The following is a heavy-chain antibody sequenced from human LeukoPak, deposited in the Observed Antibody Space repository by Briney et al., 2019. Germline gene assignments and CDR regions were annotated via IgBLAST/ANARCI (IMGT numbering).Heavy chain of an antibody. D-gene: IGHD3-22*01. J-gene: IGHJ4*02. Sequence: SVKVSFKASGGTFSSYAISWVRQAPGQGLEWMGGIIPIFGTANYAQKFQGRVTMTRDTSISTAYMELSRLRSDDTAVYYCARYYYDSSGYYSFDYWGQGTLVTVSS. V-gene: IGHV1-69*05. CDR2: IIPIFGTA. CDR1: GGTFSSYA. CDR3: ARYYYDSSGYYSFDY.